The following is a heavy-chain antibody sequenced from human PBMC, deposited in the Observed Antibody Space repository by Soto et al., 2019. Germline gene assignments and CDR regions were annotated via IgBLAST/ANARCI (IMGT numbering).Heavy chain of an antibody. CDR3: ARVLPRGDY. J-gene: IGHJ4*02. V-gene: IGHV3-30-3*01. Sequence: PGGSLRPSCAASGFTFSSYAMHWVRQAPGKGLEWVAVISYDGSNKYYADSVKGRFTISRDNSKNTLYLQMNSLRAEDTAVYYCARVLPRGDYWGQGTLVTVSS. CDR2: ISYDGSNK. CDR1: GFTFSSYA.